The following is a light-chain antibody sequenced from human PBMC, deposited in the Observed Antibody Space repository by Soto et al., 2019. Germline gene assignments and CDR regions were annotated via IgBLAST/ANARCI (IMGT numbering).Light chain of an antibody. Sequence: EIVLTQSPGTLSLSPGERATLSFRASQSVSSSYLAWYQQKPGQAPRLLIYRASSRATGIPDRFSGSGSGTDFTLTISRLEPEDFAVYYCQQYESSPWTFGQGTKVDIK. V-gene: IGKV3-20*01. CDR3: QQYESSPWT. CDR2: RAS. CDR1: QSVSSSY. J-gene: IGKJ1*01.